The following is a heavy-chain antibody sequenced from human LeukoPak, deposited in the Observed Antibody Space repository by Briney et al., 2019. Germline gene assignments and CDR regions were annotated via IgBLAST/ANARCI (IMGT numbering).Heavy chain of an antibody. J-gene: IGHJ4*02. D-gene: IGHD4-23*01. V-gene: IGHV4-61*02. Sequence: SQTLSLTCTVSGGSISSGSYYWSWIRQPAGKGLEWIGRIYTSGSTNYNPSLKSRVTISVDTSKNQFSLKLSSVTAADTAVYYCARYPPSYGGNSEVDYWGQGTLVTVSS. CDR3: ARYPPSYGGNSEVDY. CDR1: GGSISSGSYY. CDR2: IYTSGST.